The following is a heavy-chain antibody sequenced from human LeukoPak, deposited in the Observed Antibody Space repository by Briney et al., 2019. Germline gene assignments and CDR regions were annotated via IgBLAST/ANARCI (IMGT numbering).Heavy chain of an antibody. J-gene: IGHJ5*02. CDR1: GFTYSIYA. CDR2: FTNHHTT. Sequence: GGSLRLSCEASGFTYSIYAMTWVRQAPGKGLEWVSTFTNHHTTYYTESVKGRFTISRDNSKNTLYLQMDSVRPEDTAVYYCAKEGCDILTRYRTNWFDPWGQGTLVTVSS. V-gene: IGHV3-23*01. D-gene: IGHD3-9*01. CDR3: AKEGCDILTRYRTNWFDP.